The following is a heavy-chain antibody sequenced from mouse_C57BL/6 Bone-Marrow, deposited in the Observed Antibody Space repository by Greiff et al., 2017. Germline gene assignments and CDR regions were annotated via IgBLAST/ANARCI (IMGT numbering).Heavy chain of an antibody. J-gene: IGHJ4*01. V-gene: IGHV2-5*01. D-gene: IGHD1-1*01. CDR2: IWRGGST. Sequence: VQLQQSGPGLVQPSQSLSITCTVSGFSLTSYGVHWVRQSPGKGLEWLGVIWRGGSTDYNAAFMSRLSITKENSKSQVFFKMNSLQADDTDIYYCAKPHYYYGSSYDYAMDYWGQGTSVTVSS. CDR3: AKPHYYYGSSYDYAMDY. CDR1: GFSLTSYG.